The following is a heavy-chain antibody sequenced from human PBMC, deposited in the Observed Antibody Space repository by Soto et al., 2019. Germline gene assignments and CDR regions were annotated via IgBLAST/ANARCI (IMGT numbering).Heavy chain of an antibody. CDR1: GGTFSSYA. D-gene: IGHD2-15*01. Sequence: QVQLVQSGAEVKKPGSSVKVSCKASGGTFSSYAISWVRQAPGQGLEWMGGIIPIFGTANYAQKFQGRVTITADESTSTAQMELSSLRSEDTAVYYCARDRRPSIVVVVAAANFDYWGQGTLVTVSS. CDR2: IIPIFGTA. V-gene: IGHV1-69*01. J-gene: IGHJ4*02. CDR3: ARDRRPSIVVVVAAANFDY.